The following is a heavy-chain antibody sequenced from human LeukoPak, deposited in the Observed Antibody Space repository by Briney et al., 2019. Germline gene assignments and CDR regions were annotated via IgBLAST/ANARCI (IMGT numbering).Heavy chain of an antibody. D-gene: IGHD3-10*01. J-gene: IGHJ4*02. Sequence: GGSLRLSCAASGFSFDDYGMSWVRQAPGKGLQWVSGISGSGGERYYTESVKGRFTTSRDNSKNTLYLQMNSLRAEDTAVYYCAKDYYAVLWFGEFNRIYYFDYWGQGTLVTVSS. CDR1: GFSFDDYG. CDR3: AKDYYAVLWFGEFNRIYYFDY. V-gene: IGHV3-23*01. CDR2: ISGSGGER.